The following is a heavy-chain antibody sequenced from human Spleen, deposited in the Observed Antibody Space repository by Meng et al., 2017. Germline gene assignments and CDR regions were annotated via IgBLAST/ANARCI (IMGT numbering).Heavy chain of an antibody. Sequence: HRTGASGCTPPAPLSRPCVVSGGSLIDSHVSWIRQTPGKGLEWIGEINHSGSTNYNPSLESRATISVDTSQNNLSLKLSSVTAADSAVYYCARGPTTMAHDFDYWGQGTLVTVSS. J-gene: IGHJ4*02. CDR2: INHSGST. CDR3: ARGPTTMAHDFDY. V-gene: IGHV4-34*01. D-gene: IGHD4-11*01. CDR1: GGSLIDSH.